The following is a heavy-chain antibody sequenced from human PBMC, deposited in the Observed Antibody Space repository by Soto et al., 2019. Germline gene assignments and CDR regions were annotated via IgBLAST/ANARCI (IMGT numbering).Heavy chain of an antibody. Sequence: GGSLRLSCAASGFTFGDCAVNWVRQAPGRGLEWVSTISNSGSTYYADAVKGRFTISRDISKNTLYLQMSSLRADDTALYYCAKDREGYCSSTSCLYYFDSWGQGTQVTVSS. V-gene: IGHV3-23*01. CDR3: AKDREGYCSSTSCLYYFDS. J-gene: IGHJ4*02. CDR2: ISNSGST. CDR1: GFTFGDCA. D-gene: IGHD2-2*01.